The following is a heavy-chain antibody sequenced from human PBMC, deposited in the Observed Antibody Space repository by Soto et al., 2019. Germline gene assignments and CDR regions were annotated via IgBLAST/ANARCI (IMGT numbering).Heavy chain of an antibody. Sequence: QVQLVQSGAEVKKPGASVKVSCKASGYTFTSYGISWVRQAPGQGLEWMGWISAYNGNTNYAQKFQGRVTMTTDTTTSTAYMELRSLRSDDTAVYYCARCLAAVAGASYYGMDVWGQGTTVTVSS. D-gene: IGHD6-19*01. CDR1: GYTFTSYG. J-gene: IGHJ6*02. CDR3: ARCLAAVAGASYYGMDV. V-gene: IGHV1-18*01. CDR2: ISAYNGNT.